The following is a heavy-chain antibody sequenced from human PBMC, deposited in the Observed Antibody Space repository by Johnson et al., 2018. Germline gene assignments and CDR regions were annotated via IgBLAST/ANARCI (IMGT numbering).Heavy chain of an antibody. CDR2: IKQDGSEK. Sequence: EVQLVESGGGLVQPGGSLRLSCTSGYTFSGYWMNWVRQAPGKGLEWVANIKQDGSEKYYVDSVKGRFTISRDDAKNSLYLHMNSLSAEDTAVYFGARGSSSDWYWVAVEIWGQGTMVTVSS. D-gene: IGHD6-19*01. CDR3: ARGSSSDWYWVAVEI. J-gene: IGHJ3*02. V-gene: IGHV3-7*01. CDR1: GYTFSGYW.